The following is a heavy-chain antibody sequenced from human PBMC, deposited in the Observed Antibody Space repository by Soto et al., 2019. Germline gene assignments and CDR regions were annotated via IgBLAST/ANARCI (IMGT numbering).Heavy chain of an antibody. Sequence: QVQLQQWGAGLLKPSETLSLTCAVYGGSFSGYYCSWIRQPPGKGLEWIGEINHSGSTNYNPSLKSRVTISVDTSKNQFSLKLSSVTAADTAVYYCARGGAAAGTDYFDYWGQGTLVTVSS. J-gene: IGHJ4*02. V-gene: IGHV4-34*01. CDR1: GGSFSGYY. D-gene: IGHD6-13*01. CDR2: INHSGST. CDR3: ARGGAAAGTDYFDY.